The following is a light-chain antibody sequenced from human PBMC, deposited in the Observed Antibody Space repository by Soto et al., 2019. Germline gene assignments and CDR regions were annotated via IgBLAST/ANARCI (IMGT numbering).Light chain of an antibody. Sequence: EILMTQSPATLSVSPGESATLSCRASQSVSTKLAWYQQKPGQAPRLLIYVGSTRASGIPARFSGSGSGTEFTLTISSLQSEDFVVYYCQQHYSWPYTFGQGTKLEIK. J-gene: IGKJ2*01. CDR1: QSVSTK. CDR2: VGS. CDR3: QQHYSWPYT. V-gene: IGKV3-15*01.